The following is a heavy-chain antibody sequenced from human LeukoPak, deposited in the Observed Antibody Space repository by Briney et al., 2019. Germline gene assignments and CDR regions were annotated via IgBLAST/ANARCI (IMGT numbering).Heavy chain of an antibody. D-gene: IGHD6-19*01. CDR3: ARDHTVAGFGYFQH. J-gene: IGHJ1*01. Sequence: SETLSLTCTVYGESFSGYYWTWVRQPPGKGLEWIGEIIHSGRTNYNPSLKSRVTISVDTSKNQFSLKLSSVTAADTAVYYCARDHTVAGFGYFQHWGQGTLATVSS. CDR2: IIHSGRT. V-gene: IGHV4-34*12. CDR1: GESFSGYY.